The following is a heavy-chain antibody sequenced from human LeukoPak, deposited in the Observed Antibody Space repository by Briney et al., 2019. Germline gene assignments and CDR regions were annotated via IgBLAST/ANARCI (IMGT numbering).Heavy chain of an antibody. J-gene: IGHJ4*02. D-gene: IGHD5-12*01. Sequence: PSQTLSLTRTVSGGSISSGSYYWSWLRPPAGKGLEWIGRIYTSGSTNYNPSLKSRVTISVDTSKNQFSLKLSSVTAADTAVYYCAREWLRNTDYWGQGTLVTVSS. V-gene: IGHV4-61*02. CDR3: AREWLRNTDY. CDR1: GGSISSGSYY. CDR2: IYTSGST.